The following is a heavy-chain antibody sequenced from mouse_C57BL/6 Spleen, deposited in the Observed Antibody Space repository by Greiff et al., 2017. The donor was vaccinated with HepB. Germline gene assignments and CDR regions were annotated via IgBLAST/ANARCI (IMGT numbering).Heavy chain of an antibody. Sequence: EVQLQQSGPELVKPGASVKIPCKASGYTFTDYNMDWVKQSHGKSLEWIGDINPNNGGTIYNQKFKGKATLTVDKSSSTAYMELRSLTSEDTAVYYGARSGGHYSNYGKHYYAMDYWGQGTSVTVSS. CDR2: INPNNGGT. CDR1: GYTFTDYN. CDR3: ARSGGHYSNYGKHYYAMDY. V-gene: IGHV1-18*01. D-gene: IGHD2-5*01. J-gene: IGHJ4*01.